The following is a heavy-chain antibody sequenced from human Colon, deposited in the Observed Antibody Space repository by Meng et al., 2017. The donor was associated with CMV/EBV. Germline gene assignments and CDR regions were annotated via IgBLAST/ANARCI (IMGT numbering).Heavy chain of an antibody. D-gene: IGHD5-24*01. V-gene: IGHV3-30*02. CDR1: GFNFNSYG. CDR2: IRFDGKDQ. Sequence: GGSLRLSCAASGFNFNSYGMHWVRQTPGKGLEWVAFIRFDGKDQYYSDSVKGRFTISRDNVMSTLYLQMDGLRPDDSAVYYCAKREASASLDYWGQGTLVTVSS. J-gene: IGHJ4*02. CDR3: AKREASASLDY.